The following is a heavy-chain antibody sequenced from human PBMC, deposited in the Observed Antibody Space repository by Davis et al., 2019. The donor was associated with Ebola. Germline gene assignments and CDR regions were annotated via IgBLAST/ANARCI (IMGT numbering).Heavy chain of an antibody. CDR1: GGSFSGYY. J-gene: IGHJ4*02. D-gene: IGHD2-8*02. V-gene: IGHV4-34*01. Sequence: MPSETLSLTSAVYGGSFSGYYWSWIRQPPGKGLEWIGEINHRGSINYNPSLKSRVTISVDTSKNQFSLKLSSVIAADTAVYYCARDFRPWQVVYSQFDYWGQGTLVTVSS. CDR2: INHRGSI. CDR3: ARDFRPWQVVYSQFDY.